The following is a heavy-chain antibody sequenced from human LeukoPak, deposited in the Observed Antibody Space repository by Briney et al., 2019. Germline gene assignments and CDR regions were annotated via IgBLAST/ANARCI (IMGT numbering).Heavy chain of an antibody. D-gene: IGHD2-15*01. CDR3: ASLGGCSGGSCYDY. V-gene: IGHV4-30-2*01. Sequence: PSETLSLTCTVSGGSISSGGYYWSWIRQPPGKGLEWIGYIYHSGSTYYNPSLKSRVTISVDRSKNQFSLKLSSVTAADTAVYYCASLGGCSGGSCYDYWGQGTLVTVSS. J-gene: IGHJ4*02. CDR2: IYHSGST. CDR1: GGSISSGGYY.